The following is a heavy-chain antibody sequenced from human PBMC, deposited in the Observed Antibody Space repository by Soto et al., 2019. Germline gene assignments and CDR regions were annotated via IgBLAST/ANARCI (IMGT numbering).Heavy chain of an antibody. CDR3: ARGAVGDAFDI. Sequence: GASVKVSCKASGYPLTSYAMHWVRQAPGQRLEWMGWINAGNGNTKYSQKFQGRVTITRDTSASTAYMELSSLRSEDTAVYYCARGAVGDAFDIWGQGTMVTVSS. D-gene: IGHD1-26*01. V-gene: IGHV1-3*01. CDR2: INAGNGNT. CDR1: GYPLTSYA. J-gene: IGHJ3*02.